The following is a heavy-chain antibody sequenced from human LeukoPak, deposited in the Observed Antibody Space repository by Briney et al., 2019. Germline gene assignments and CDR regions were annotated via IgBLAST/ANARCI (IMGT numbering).Heavy chain of an antibody. Sequence: GGSLRLSCAASGFTFSSYAMSWVRQAPGKGLEWVSGITGRGGNTYYADSLKGRITISRDTSKNTLYLQMNSLRAEDTAVYYCAKSHGGEVLYSFGWFDPWGQGTLVTVSS. J-gene: IGHJ5*02. CDR2: ITGRGGNT. V-gene: IGHV3-23*01. CDR3: AKSHGGEVLYSFGWFDP. D-gene: IGHD2-21*01. CDR1: GFTFSSYA.